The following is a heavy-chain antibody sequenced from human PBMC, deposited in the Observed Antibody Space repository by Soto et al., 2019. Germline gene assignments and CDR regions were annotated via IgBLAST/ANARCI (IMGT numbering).Heavy chain of an antibody. V-gene: IGHV4-59*01. CDR2: IYYSGST. J-gene: IGHJ6*02. D-gene: IGHD6-13*01. CDR1: GGSISSYY. CDR3: ARDKALAAAAGKPYYYYGMDV. Sequence: PSETLSLTCTVSGGSISSYYWSWIRQPPGKGLEWIGYIYYSGSTNYNPSLKSRVTISVDTSKNQFSLKLSPVTAADTAVYYCARDKALAAAAGKPYYYYGMDVWGQGTTVTVSS.